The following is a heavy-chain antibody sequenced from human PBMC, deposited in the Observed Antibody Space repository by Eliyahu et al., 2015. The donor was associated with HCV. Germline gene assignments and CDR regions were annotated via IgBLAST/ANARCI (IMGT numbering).Heavy chain of an antibody. Sequence: QVQLVESGGGVVQPGRSLRLSCAASGFTFSSYGMHWVRQAPAQGLEWVAVIWYDGSNKYYADSVKGRFTISRDNSKNTLYLQMNSLRAEDTAVYYCARDHEGWELPGVGIDYWGQGTLVTVSS. V-gene: IGHV3-33*08. CDR2: IWYDGSNK. J-gene: IGHJ4*02. D-gene: IGHD1-26*01. CDR1: GFTFSSYG. CDR3: ARDHEGWELPGVGIDY.